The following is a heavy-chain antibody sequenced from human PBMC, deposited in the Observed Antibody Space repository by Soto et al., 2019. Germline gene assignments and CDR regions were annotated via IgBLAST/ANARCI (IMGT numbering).Heavy chain of an antibody. CDR3: AKEYSTSFDY. CDR2: ISAGGSNT. D-gene: IGHD6-6*01. CDR1: GFTFSSSA. V-gene: IGHV3-23*01. J-gene: IGHJ4*02. Sequence: GGSLRLSCVASGFTFSSSAMNWVRQAPGKGLEWVSAISAGGSNTNYADSVKGRFTISSDNSKNTLYLQMNGLRADDTAVYYCAKEYSTSFDYWGQGTPVTVSS.